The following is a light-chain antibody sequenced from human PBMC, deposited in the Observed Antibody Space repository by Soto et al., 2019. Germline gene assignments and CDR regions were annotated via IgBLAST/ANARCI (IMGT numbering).Light chain of an antibody. CDR1: ETVSTY. CDR2: GAS. CDR3: QQSYSTPRT. J-gene: IGKJ1*01. V-gene: IGKV1-39*01. Sequence: DIQMTQSPSTLSASVGDRVIITCRASETVSTYVNWYQQKPGRAPKLLIYGASNLQSGVPSRFSGSGSGTDFTLTISSLQPEDFATYYCQQSYSTPRTFGQGTKVDIK.